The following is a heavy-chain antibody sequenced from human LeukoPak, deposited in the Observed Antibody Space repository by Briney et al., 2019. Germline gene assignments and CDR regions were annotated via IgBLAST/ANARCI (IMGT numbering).Heavy chain of an antibody. CDR1: GFTLSNSW. D-gene: IGHD5-18*01. J-gene: IGHJ4*02. CDR3: VRDGEYSHGIDFDY. V-gene: IGHV3-74*01. Sequence: GGSLRLSCAASGFTLSNSWMHWVRQAPGKGLVWVSRANGDGSDTSYADSVKGRFTISRDSATNTLYLQMNSLRAEDTAIYYCVRDGEYSHGIDFDYWGQGTLVTVSP. CDR2: ANGDGSDT.